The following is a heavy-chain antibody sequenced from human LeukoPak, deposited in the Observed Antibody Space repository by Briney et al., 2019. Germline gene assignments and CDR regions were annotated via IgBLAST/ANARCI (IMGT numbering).Heavy chain of an antibody. CDR1: GFTFSSYW. J-gene: IGHJ4*02. CDR2: IKQDGSEK. V-gene: IGHV3-7*01. Sequence: GGSLRLSCAASGFTFSSYWMSWVRQAPGKGLEWVANIKQDGSEKYYVDSVKGRFTISRDNAKNSLYLQMNSLRAEDTAVYYCARGLFLSSSWYSWGKRHVAGFDYWAREPWSPPPQ. CDR3: ARGLFLSSSWYSWGKRHVAGFDY. D-gene: IGHD6-13*01.